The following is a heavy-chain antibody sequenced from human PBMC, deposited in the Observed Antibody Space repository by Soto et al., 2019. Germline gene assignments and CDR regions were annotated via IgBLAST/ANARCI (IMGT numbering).Heavy chain of an antibody. V-gene: IGHV1-69*01. J-gene: IGHJ4*02. CDR1: GGTFSSYA. D-gene: IGHD4-17*01. CDR2: IIPIFGTA. Sequence: QVQLVQSGAEVKKPGSSLKVSCKAAGGTFSSYAISWVRQAPGQGLEWMGGIIPIFGTANYAQKFQGRVTITADESTSTAYMELSSLRSEDTAVYYCAIRLTTVLTQQPFDYWGQGTLVTVSP. CDR3: AIRLTTVLTQQPFDY.